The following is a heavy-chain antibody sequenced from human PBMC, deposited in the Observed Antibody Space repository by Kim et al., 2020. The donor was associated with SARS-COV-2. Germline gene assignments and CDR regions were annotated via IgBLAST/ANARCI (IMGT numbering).Heavy chain of an antibody. D-gene: IGHD5-18*01. J-gene: IGHJ4*02. CDR3: ARVYRYNYGQTYFDY. Sequence: SETLSLTCAVSGGSISSSSPYSAWIRQPPGKGLEWIGSIYYSGSTYYNPSLKSRVTISVDTSKNQFSLKLSSVTAADTAVYYCARVYRYNYGQTYFDYWGQGTLVTVSS. CDR2: IYYSGST. V-gene: IGHV4-39*07. CDR1: GGSISSSSPY.